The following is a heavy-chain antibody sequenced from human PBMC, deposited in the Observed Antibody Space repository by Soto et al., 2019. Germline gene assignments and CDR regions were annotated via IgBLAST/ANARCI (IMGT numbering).Heavy chain of an antibody. J-gene: IGHJ2*01. CDR3: ARRASETYVDWYFDL. CDR2: IYPGDSDT. Sequence: GESLKISCKGSGYSFTSYWIGWVRQMPGKGLEWMGIIYPGDSDTRYSPSFQGQVTISADKSISTAYLQWSSLKASDTAMYYCARRASETYVDWYFDLWGRGTLVTISS. V-gene: IGHV5-51*01. CDR1: GYSFTSYW. D-gene: IGHD2-8*01.